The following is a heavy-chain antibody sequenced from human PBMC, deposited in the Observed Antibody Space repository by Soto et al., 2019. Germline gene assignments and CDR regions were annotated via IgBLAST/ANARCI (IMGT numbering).Heavy chain of an antibody. D-gene: IGHD3-22*01. J-gene: IGHJ6*02. CDR1: EYRFTSYW. Sequence: GVPLRVCSKGSEYRFTSYWISWGRQMQGKGLEWMGRIDPSDSYTNYSPSFQGHVTISADKSISTAYLQWSSLKASDTAMYYCARSSDGYYDSSGYRSFSYGMDVWGQGTTVTVSS. CDR2: IDPSDSYT. CDR3: ARSSDGYYDSSGYRSFSYGMDV. V-gene: IGHV5-10-1*01.